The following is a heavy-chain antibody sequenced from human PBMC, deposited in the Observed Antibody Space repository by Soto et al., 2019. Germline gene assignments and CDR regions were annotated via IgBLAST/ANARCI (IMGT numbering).Heavy chain of an antibody. J-gene: IGHJ6*02. CDR3: VKDGSSGWPYFYDMDV. Sequence: VGSLRLSCAASGFTFSSYGMHWVRQAPGKGLEWVAVISYDGSNKYYADSVKGRFTISRDNSKNTLYLQMSSLRAEDTAVYYCVKDGSSGWPYFYDMDVWGQGTTVTVSS. V-gene: IGHV3-30*18. CDR2: ISYDGSNK. D-gene: IGHD6-19*01. CDR1: GFTFSSYG.